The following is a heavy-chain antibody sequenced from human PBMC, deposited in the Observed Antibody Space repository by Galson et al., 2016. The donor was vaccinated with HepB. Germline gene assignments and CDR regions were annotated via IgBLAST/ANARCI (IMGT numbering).Heavy chain of an antibody. J-gene: IGHJ4*02. Sequence: SVKVSCKASGYTFTGYYMHWVRQAPGKGLEWMGWINPNNGDTSYAQKFQGCVTMTRDTSITTAYMEVKRLTSDDTAVYFCARGEPFRTFWFGDYWGQGTPITVSS. V-gene: IGHV1-2*04. CDR2: INPNNGDT. D-gene: IGHD3-10*01. CDR3: ARGEPFRTFWFGDY. CDR1: GYTFTGYY.